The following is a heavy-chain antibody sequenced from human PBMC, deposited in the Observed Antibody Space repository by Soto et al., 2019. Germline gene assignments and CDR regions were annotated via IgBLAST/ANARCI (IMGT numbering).Heavy chain of an antibody. D-gene: IGHD3-10*01. CDR3: AKEGVMVRGVIVDAFDI. V-gene: IGHV3-30*18. Sequence: GGSLRLSCAASGFTFSSYGMHWVRQAPGKGLEWVAVISYDGSNKYYADSVKGRFTISRDNSKNTLYLQMNSLRAEDTAVYYCAKEGVMVRGVIVDAFDIWGQGTMVTVSS. CDR2: ISYDGSNK. CDR1: GFTFSSYG. J-gene: IGHJ3*02.